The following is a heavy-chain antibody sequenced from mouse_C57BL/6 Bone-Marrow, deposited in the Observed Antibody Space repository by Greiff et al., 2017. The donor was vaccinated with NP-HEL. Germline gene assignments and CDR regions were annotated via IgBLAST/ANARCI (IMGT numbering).Heavy chain of an antibody. CDR1: GFNIKDDY. D-gene: IGHD1-1*01. Sequence: EVQLQQSGAELVRPGASVKLSCTASGFNIKDDYMHWVKQRPEQGLEWIGWIDPENGDTEYASKFQGKATITADTSSNTAYLQLSSLTSEDTAVYYCTHYYGSRGAMDYWGQGTSVTVSS. CDR2: IDPENGDT. V-gene: IGHV14-4*01. J-gene: IGHJ4*01. CDR3: THYYGSRGAMDY.